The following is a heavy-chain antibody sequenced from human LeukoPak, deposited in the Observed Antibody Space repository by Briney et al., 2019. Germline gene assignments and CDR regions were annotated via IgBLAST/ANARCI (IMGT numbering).Heavy chain of an antibody. V-gene: IGHV3-23*01. CDR2: ISGSGGST. Sequence: PGGSLRLSCAASGFTFSSYAMSWVRQAPGKGLEWVSAISGSGGSTYYADSVKGRFTISRDNSKNTLYLQMNGLRAEDTAVYYCAKDSAYRGGDCSPYYFDYWGQGTLVTVSS. CDR1: GFTFSSYA. D-gene: IGHD2-21*01. J-gene: IGHJ4*02. CDR3: AKDSAYRGGDCSPYYFDY.